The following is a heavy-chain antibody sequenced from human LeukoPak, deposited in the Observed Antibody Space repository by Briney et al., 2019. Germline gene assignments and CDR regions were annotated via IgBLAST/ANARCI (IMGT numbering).Heavy chain of an antibody. D-gene: IGHD3-22*01. CDR2: IYYSGST. V-gene: IGHV4-39*01. J-gene: IGHJ4*02. CDR3: ARLLTSSGYYYLYYFDY. CDR1: GGSISSSSYY. Sequence: PSETLSLTCTVSGGSISSSSYYWGWIRQPPGKGLEWIGSIYYSGSTYYNPSLKSRVTISVDTSKNQFSLKLSSVTAADTAVYYCARLLTSSGYYYLYYFDYWGQGTLVTVSS.